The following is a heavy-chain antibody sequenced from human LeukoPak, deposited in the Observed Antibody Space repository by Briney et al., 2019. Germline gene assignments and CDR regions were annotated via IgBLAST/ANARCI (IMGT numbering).Heavy chain of an antibody. CDR2: ISSSSSSI. CDR3: ARDRYDRSGYTDC. CDR1: GFTFSSYS. D-gene: IGHD3-22*01. V-gene: IGHV3-48*01. J-gene: IGHJ4*02. Sequence: GGSLRLSCAASGFTFSSYSMNWVRQAPGKGLEWVSYISSSSSSIYYADSVKGRFTISRDNAKNSLYLQMNSLRAEDTAVYYCARDRYDRSGYTDCWGQGTLVSVSS.